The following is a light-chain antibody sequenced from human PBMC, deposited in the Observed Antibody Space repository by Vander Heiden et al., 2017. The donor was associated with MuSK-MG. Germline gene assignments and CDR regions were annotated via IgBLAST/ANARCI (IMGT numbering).Light chain of an antibody. J-gene: IGLJ1*01. Sequence: QSALTQPASWSGSPGQSNTISCTATTRVVGGYHYFSWYQQPPGTAPKLMNYDANNRPSGVADRFSGSKSGNTASLTISGLQAEEEADYYCSSYSSGDTSVFGLGTKFTVL. CDR1: TRVVGGYHY. V-gene: IGLV2-14*03. CDR2: DAN. CDR3: SSYSSGDTSV.